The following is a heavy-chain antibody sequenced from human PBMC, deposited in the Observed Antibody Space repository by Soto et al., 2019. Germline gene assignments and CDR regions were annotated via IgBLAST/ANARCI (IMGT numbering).Heavy chain of an antibody. Sequence: ESGGGLVQPGGSLRLSCTASGFTFSTYGMSWVRQAPGKGLEWVSSLSGDGTTTYYIDSVKGRFTISRDNSRNTLSLQMNRLRTEDTAVYYCAKDITFDSSAYNYWGQGILVTVSS. CDR1: GFTFSTYG. J-gene: IGHJ4*02. V-gene: IGHV3-23*01. CDR3: AKDITFDSSAYNY. D-gene: IGHD3-22*01. CDR2: LSGDGTTT.